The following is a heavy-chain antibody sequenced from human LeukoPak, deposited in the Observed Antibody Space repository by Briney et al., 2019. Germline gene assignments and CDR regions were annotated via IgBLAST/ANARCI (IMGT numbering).Heavy chain of an antibody. Sequence: SETLSLTCTVSGGSISSYYWSWIRQPAGKGLEWIGRIYTSGSTNYNPSLKSRVTTSVDTSKNQFSLKLSSVTAADTAVYYCARERHNWNYVNYYGMDVWGQGTTVTVSS. CDR1: GGSISSYY. J-gene: IGHJ6*02. CDR3: ARERHNWNYVNYYGMDV. CDR2: IYTSGST. D-gene: IGHD1-7*01. V-gene: IGHV4-4*07.